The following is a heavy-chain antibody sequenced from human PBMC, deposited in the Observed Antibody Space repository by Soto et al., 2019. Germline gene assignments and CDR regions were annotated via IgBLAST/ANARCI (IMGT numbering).Heavy chain of an antibody. CDR2: INPNSGGT. J-gene: IGHJ6*02. CDR3: ARDRGYCSSTSCYRTYYYYYGMDV. CDR1: GYTFTGYY. V-gene: IGHV1-2*02. D-gene: IGHD2-2*01. Sequence: ASVKVSCKASGYTFTGYYMHWVRQAPGQGLEWMGWINPNSGGTNYAQKLQGRVTMTRDTSISTAYMELSRLRSDDTAVYYCARDRGYCSSTSCYRTYYYYYGMDVWGQGTTVTVSS.